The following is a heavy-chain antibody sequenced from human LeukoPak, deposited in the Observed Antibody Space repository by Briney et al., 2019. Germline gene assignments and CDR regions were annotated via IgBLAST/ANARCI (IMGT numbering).Heavy chain of an antibody. CDR2: IKQDGSEK. Sequence: GGSLRLSCAASGFTFSDHWMSWVRQAPGKGLEWVANIKQDGSEKYYVDSVKGRFTISRDNAKNSLYLQMNSLRAEDTAVYYCTSSSSDYWGQGTLVTVSS. CDR3: TSSSSDY. V-gene: IGHV3-7*05. CDR1: GFTFSDHW. J-gene: IGHJ4*02. D-gene: IGHD6-6*01.